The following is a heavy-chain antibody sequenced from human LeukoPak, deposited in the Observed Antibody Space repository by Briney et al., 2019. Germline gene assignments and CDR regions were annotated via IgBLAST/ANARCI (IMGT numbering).Heavy chain of an antibody. CDR2: NLPIFRTA. Sequence: ASVEVPCNASGGTFSLCAIRWVRQAPGQGCEGVGGNLPIFRTANYAQKFQGRVTITADESTSTAYMELSSLRSEDTAVYYCAREEEQLASNNYYYYGMDVWGQGTTVTVSS. CDR3: AREEEQLASNNYYYYGMDV. J-gene: IGHJ6*02. D-gene: IGHD6-6*01. CDR1: GGTFSLCA. V-gene: IGHV1-69*01.